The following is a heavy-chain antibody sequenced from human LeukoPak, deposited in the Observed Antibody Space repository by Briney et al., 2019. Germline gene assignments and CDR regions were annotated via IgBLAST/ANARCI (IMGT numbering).Heavy chain of an antibody. CDR1: GFTSSSYW. Sequence: GSPRLSCVVSGFTSSSYWMSRGCQAPGKGLELVANIKEDGTESHYVASVEGLFTISRDNAMNSLYLQMNSLRGEYTAVYYCGVGVYSHGYEYWGQGTLVTVSS. CDR2: IKEDGTES. CDR3: GVGVYSHGYEY. J-gene: IGHJ4*02. D-gene: IGHD5-18*01. V-gene: IGHV3-7*01.